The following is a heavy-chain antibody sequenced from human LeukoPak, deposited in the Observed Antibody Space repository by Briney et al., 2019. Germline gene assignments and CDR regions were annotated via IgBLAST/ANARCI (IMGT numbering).Heavy chain of an antibody. CDR2: IWHDGRKR. CDR3: ARYFGNDYYKFDY. J-gene: IGHJ4*02. V-gene: IGHV3-33*07. CDR1: GYTFRTYG. Sequence: PGGSLNLSCQGSGYTFRTYGINWVRQVPGKALDWVAVIWHDGRKRWYAECVKGRFTIHRHQSENTLYLEMNSLRVEDTAVYFCARYFGNDYYKFDYWRQGTLVTVSS. D-gene: IGHD2-21*02.